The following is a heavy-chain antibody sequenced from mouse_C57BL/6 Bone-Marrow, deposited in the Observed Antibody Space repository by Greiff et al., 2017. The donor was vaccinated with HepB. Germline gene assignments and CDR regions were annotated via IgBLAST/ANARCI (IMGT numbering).Heavy chain of an antibody. CDR1: GYAFSSSW. CDR3: AREDDPFDY. Sequence: QVQLQQSGPELVKPGASVKISCKASGYAFSSSWMNWVKQRPGKGLEWIGRIYPGDGDTNYNGKFKGKATLTADKSSSTAYMQLSSLTSEDSAVYFCAREDDPFDYWDQGTTLTVSS. CDR2: IYPGDGDT. J-gene: IGHJ2*01. D-gene: IGHD2-3*01. V-gene: IGHV1-82*01.